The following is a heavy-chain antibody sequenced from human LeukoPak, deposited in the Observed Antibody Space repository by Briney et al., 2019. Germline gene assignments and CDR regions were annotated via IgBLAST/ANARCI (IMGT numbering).Heavy chain of an antibody. CDR3: ARLYITILGQGY. J-gene: IGHJ4*02. CDR1: GYIFISYG. CDR2: ISGYSGNT. D-gene: IGHD3-3*01. V-gene: IGHV1-18*01. Sequence: GASVKVSCKTSGYIFISYGISWVRQAPGQGLEWMGWISGYSGNTNYAQKLQGRVTMTRDTSTSTLYMELSSLRSEDTAVYYCARLYITILGQGYWGQGTLVTVSS.